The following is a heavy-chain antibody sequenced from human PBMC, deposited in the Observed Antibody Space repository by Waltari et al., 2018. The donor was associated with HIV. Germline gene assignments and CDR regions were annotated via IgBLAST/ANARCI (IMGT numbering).Heavy chain of an antibody. D-gene: IGHD4-17*01. CDR2: INHRGST. V-gene: IGHV4-34*01. CDR3: ARGPLRGYFQH. J-gene: IGHJ1*01. CDR1: GGSFSGHY. Sequence: QVQLQQRGAGLLKPSETLSLTRAVSGGSFSGHYWSRIRQSPGKGLEWIGEINHRGSTNYNPSLKSRVTKSVDTSKNQFYLKLSSVTAADTAVYYCARGPLRGYFQHWGQGTLVIVSS.